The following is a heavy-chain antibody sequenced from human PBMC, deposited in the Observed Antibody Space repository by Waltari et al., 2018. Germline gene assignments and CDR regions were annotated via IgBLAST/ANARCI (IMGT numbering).Heavy chain of an antibody. CDR3: QRGDY. Sequence: EVQLVESGGGLVQPGGSLRLSCAASGFTLSNFWMIWARQAPGKGLEWVANINQDGSGEYYVDSVKGRFTISRDNAKNSLYLQMNSLRAEDTAVYYCQRGDYWGQGTLVTVSS. V-gene: IGHV3-7*04. CDR1: GFTLSNFW. CDR2: INQDGSGE. J-gene: IGHJ4*02.